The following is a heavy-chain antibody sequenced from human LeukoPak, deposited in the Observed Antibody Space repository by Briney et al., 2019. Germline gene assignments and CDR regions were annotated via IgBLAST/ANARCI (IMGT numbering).Heavy chain of an antibody. J-gene: IGHJ5*02. D-gene: IGHD2-2*01. Sequence: ASVKVSCKASGYTFTGYYMHWVRQAPGQGLEWMGWINPNSGGTNYAQKFQGRVTMTRDTSISTAYMELSRLRSDDTAVYYCARGAPVVPARNRSWFDPWGQGTLVTVSS. CDR3: ARGAPVVPARNRSWFDP. CDR1: GYTFTGYY. CDR2: INPNSGGT. V-gene: IGHV1-2*02.